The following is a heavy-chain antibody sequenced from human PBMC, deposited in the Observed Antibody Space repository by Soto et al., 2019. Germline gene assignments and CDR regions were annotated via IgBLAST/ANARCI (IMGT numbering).Heavy chain of an antibody. V-gene: IGHV3-30-3*01. CDR3: ARERQQLEYGNGMDV. D-gene: IGHD6-13*01. CDR1: GFTFSSYA. J-gene: IGHJ6*02. Sequence: GGSLRLSCAASGFTFSSYAMHWVRQAPGKGLEWVAVISYDGSNKYYADSVKGRFTISRDNSKNTLYLQMNSLRAEDTAVYYCARERQQLEYGNGMDVWGQGTTVTVSS. CDR2: ISYDGSNK.